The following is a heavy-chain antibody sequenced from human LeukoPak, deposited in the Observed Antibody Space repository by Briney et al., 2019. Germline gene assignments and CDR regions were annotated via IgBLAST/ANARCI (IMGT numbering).Heavy chain of an antibody. Sequence: ASVKVSCKASGYTFSDYFMHWVRQAPGQGLEWMGRIIPILGIANYAQKFQGRVTITADKSTSTAYMELSSLRSEDTAVYYCARDGFVEGEWEIAAAADYWGQGTLVTVSS. CDR2: IIPILGIA. D-gene: IGHD6-13*01. CDR3: ARDGFVEGEWEIAAAADY. V-gene: IGHV1-69*04. CDR1: GYTFSDYF. J-gene: IGHJ4*02.